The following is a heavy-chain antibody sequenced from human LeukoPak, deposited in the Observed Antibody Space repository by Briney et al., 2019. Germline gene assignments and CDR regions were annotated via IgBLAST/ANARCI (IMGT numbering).Heavy chain of an antibody. CDR2: MYPGDSDT. D-gene: IGHD3-10*01. CDR1: GYNFPSYW. V-gene: IGHV5-51*01. CDR3: AASTYGSGSYVAFDS. J-gene: IGHJ4*02. Sequence: GESLKISCKGFGYNFPSYWIGWVRQMPGKGLEWMGIMYPGDSDTRYSPSFQGQITISADKSISTTYLQWSSLKASDTAIYYCAASTYGSGSYVAFDSWGQGTLVSVSS.